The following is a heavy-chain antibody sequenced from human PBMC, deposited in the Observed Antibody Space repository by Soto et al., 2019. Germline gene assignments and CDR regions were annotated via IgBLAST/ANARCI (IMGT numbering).Heavy chain of an antibody. Sequence: QVQLQQWGAGLLKPSETLSLTCAVYGGSFSGYYWSWIRQPPGKGLEWIGEINHSGSTNYNPSLKSRVTISVDTSKNQFSLKLSSVTAADTAVYYCARGLVLLWFGDATYDAFDIWRQGTMVTVSS. CDR2: INHSGST. V-gene: IGHV4-34*01. CDR3: ARGLVLLWFGDATYDAFDI. J-gene: IGHJ3*02. D-gene: IGHD3-10*01. CDR1: GGSFSGYY.